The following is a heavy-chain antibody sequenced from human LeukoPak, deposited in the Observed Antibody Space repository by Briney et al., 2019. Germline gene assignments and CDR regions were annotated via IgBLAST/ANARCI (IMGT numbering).Heavy chain of an antibody. D-gene: IGHD2-2*01. CDR2: ISSSSSYI. CDR3: ARVTLCSSTSCSYYFDY. V-gene: IGHV3-21*01. CDR1: GFTFSSYS. J-gene: IGHJ4*02. Sequence: PGGSLRLSYAASGFTFSSYSMNWVRQAPGKGLEWVSSISSSSSYIYYADSVKGRFTISRDNAKNSLYLQMNSLRAEDTAVYYCARVTLCSSTSCSYYFDYWGQGTLVTVSS.